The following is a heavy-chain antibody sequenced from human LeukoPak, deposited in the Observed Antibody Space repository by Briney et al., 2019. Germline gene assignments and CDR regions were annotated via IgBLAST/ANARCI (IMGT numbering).Heavy chain of an antibody. CDR3: ARQGLWFGELRRGLDY. D-gene: IGHD3-10*01. CDR2: FNHNWGA. J-gene: IGHJ4*02. V-gene: IGHV4-34*01. CDR1: SGSFSGYY. Sequence: SETLSLTCAVYSGSFSGYYWTWFRQPPGKGLEWIGEFNHNWGAKYNPSLKSRVTISVDTSKNHLSLKLSSVTAADTAVYYCARQGLWFGELRRGLDYWGQGTLLTVSS.